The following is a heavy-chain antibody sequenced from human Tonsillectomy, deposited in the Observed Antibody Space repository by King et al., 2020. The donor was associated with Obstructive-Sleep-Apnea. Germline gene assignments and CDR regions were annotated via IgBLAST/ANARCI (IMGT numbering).Heavy chain of an antibody. J-gene: IGHJ6*02. CDR1: GGSFSGYY. CDR3: ARGSTIFGVVIGYYYGMDV. V-gene: IGHV4-34*01. D-gene: IGHD3-3*01. CDR2: INHSGST. Sequence: VQLQQWGAGLLKPSETLSLTCAVYGGSFSGYYWSWIRQPPGKGLEWIGEINHSGSTNYNPSLKSRVTISVDTSKNQFSLKLSSVTAADTAVYYCARGSTIFGVVIGYYYGMDVWGQGTTVTVSS.